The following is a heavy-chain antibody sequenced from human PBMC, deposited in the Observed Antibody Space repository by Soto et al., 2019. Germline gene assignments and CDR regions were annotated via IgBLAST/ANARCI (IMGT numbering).Heavy chain of an antibody. J-gene: IGHJ6*02. CDR1: GYTFTSYY. D-gene: IGHD6-13*01. V-gene: IGHV1-46*01. Sequence: ASVKVSCKASGYTFTSYYMHWVRQAPGQGLEWMGIINPSGGSTSYAQKFQGRVTMTRDTSTSTVYMELSSLRSEDTAVYYCAREEPGIAPVSRYYYYYYGMDVWGQGTTVTVSS. CDR2: INPSGGST. CDR3: AREEPGIAPVSRYYYYYYGMDV.